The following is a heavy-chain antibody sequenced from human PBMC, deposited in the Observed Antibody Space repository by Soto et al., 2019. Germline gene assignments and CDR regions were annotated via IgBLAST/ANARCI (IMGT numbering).Heavy chain of an antibody. V-gene: IGHV3-33*01. CDR1: GFTFSNYG. J-gene: IGHJ6*02. CDR2: IWHDGNNK. D-gene: IGHD1-26*01. CDR3: ASDLVGASDSYGLDV. Sequence: GGSLRLSCAASGFTFSNYGMHWVRQAPGKWLEWVAIIWHDGNNKYYADSVRGRFIISRDNSKNRLYLQMNSLRAEDTAVYYCASDLVGASDSYGLDVWGQGTPDNVSS.